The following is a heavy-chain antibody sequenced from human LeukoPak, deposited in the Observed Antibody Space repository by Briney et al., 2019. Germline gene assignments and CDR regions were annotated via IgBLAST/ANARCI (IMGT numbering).Heavy chain of an antibody. J-gene: IGHJ4*02. CDR2: ISSSGNTI. V-gene: IGHV3-11*04. Sequence: GGSLRLSCAASGFSVSDYYMNWIRQAPGKGLEWVSYISSSGNTIYYADSVKGRFTISRDNAKNSLYLQMNSLRAEDTAVYYCASEVGADSRDFDYWGQGTLFTVSS. CDR1: GFSVSDYY. CDR3: ASEVGADSRDFDY. D-gene: IGHD1-26*01.